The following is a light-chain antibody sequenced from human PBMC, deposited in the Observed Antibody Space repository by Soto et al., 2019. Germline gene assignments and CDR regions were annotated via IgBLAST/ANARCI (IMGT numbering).Light chain of an antibody. CDR2: DAS. V-gene: IGKV1D-13*01. Sequence: AIQLTQSPSSLSASVGDRVTITCRASQGISSALAWYQQKPGKAPKLLIYDASSLESGVPSRFSGSGSGTDFTLTISSLQPEDFATYYCQQFNNSPITFGQGKRLEIK. J-gene: IGKJ5*01. CDR3: QQFNNSPIT. CDR1: QGISSA.